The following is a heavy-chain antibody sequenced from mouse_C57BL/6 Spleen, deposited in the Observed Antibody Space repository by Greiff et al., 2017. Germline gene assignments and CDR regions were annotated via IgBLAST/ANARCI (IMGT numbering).Heavy chain of an antibody. Sequence: VQLQPSGPVLVKPGASVKMSCKASGYTFTDYYMNWVKQSHGKSLKWIGVINPYNGGTSYNQKFKGKATLTVDKSSSTAYMELNSLTSEDSAVYYCAINYDYPWLAYWGQGTLVTVSA. J-gene: IGHJ3*01. CDR3: AINYDYPWLAY. CDR1: GYTFTDYY. D-gene: IGHD2-4*01. V-gene: IGHV1-19*01. CDR2: INPYNGGT.